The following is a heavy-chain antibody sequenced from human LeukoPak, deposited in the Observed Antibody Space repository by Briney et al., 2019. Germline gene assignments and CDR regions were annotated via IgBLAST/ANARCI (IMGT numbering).Heavy chain of an antibody. D-gene: IGHD2/OR15-2a*01. V-gene: IGHV3-74*01. CDR2: VNSDGTTT. CDR1: GFTFSSYW. J-gene: IGHJ4*02. Sequence: PGGSLRLSCAASGFTFSSYWMHWVRQAPGKGLVWVSLVNSDGTTTTYADSVRGRFTISRDNAKNTLYLQMNSLRAEDTAVYYCTSFRGGDFPPVWGQGTLVTVSS. CDR3: TSFRGGDFPPV.